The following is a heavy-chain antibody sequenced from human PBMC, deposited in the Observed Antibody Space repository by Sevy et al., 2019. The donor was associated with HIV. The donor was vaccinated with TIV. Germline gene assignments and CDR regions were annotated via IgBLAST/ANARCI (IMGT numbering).Heavy chain of an antibody. D-gene: IGHD2-15*01. CDR1: GFTFRDYP. Sequence: GGSLRLSCAASGFTFRDYPMNWIRQAPGKGLEWLSYIGRASDSIYYANSVMGRLTVSRDNAKNSLYLQMDRLSDEDTAIYYCAREHTGSFPDFWGQGTLVTVSS. CDR2: IGRASDSI. V-gene: IGHV3-48*02. CDR3: AREHTGSFPDF. J-gene: IGHJ4*02.